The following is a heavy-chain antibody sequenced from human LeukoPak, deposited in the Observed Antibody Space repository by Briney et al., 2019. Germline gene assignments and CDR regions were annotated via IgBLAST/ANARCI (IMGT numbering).Heavy chain of an antibody. J-gene: IGHJ4*02. V-gene: IGHV3-30*18. Sequence: GGSLRLSCAASGFTFSSYGMHWVRQAPGKGLEWVAVISYDGSNKYYADSVKGRFTISRDNSKNTLYLQMNSLRAEDTAVYYCANLGSSSWYSGYWGQGTLVTVSS. D-gene: IGHD6-13*01. CDR1: GFTFSSYG. CDR3: ANLGSSSWYSGY. CDR2: ISYDGSNK.